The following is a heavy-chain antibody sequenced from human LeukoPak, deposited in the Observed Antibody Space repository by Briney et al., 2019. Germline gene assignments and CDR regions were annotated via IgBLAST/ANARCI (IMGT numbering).Heavy chain of an antibody. V-gene: IGHV4-59*08. CDR2: IYYSGST. J-gene: IGHJ4*02. CDR1: GGSISSYY. CDR3: ASSRDYYGSGSYCLPLGFDY. Sequence: SETLSLTCTVSGGSISSYYWSWIRQPPGKGLEWIGYIYYSGSTNYNPSLKSRVTISVDTSKNQFSLKLSSVTAADTAVYYCASSRDYYGSGSYCLPLGFDYWGQGTLVTVSS. D-gene: IGHD3-10*01.